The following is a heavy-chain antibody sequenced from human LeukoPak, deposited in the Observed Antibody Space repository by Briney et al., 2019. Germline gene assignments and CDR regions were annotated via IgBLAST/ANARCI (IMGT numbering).Heavy chain of an antibody. CDR1: GGSFSGYY. V-gene: IGHV4-34*01. CDR3: ARGADAFDI. CDR2: INHSGST. J-gene: IGHJ3*02. Sequence: ASETLSLTCAVYGGSFSGYYWSWIRQPPGKGLEWIGEINHSGSTNYNPSLKSRVTISVDTSKNQFSLKLSSVTAADTAVYCCARGADAFDIWGQGTMVTVSS.